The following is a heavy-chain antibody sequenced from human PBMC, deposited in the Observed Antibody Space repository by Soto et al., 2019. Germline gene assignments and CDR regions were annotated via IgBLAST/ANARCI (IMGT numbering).Heavy chain of an antibody. V-gene: IGHV1-69*01. Sequence: QVQLVQSGTEVKKPGSSVKVSCKASGGTFSSYAISWVRQAPGQGLEWMGGIIPIFGTTNYAPRFQGRVSITADESTSTTYMDLSSLRSEDTAVYYCAGSYKYGSGTFDAFDIWGQGTLVTVSS. CDR2: IIPIFGTT. D-gene: IGHD3-10*01. CDR1: GGTFSSYA. J-gene: IGHJ3*02. CDR3: AGSYKYGSGTFDAFDI.